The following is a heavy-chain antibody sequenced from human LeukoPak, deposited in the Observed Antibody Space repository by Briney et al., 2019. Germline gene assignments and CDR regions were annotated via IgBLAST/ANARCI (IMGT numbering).Heavy chain of an antibody. CDR2: VSLAGQT. D-gene: IGHD1-1*01. CDR1: GGSISNTNW. V-gene: IGHV4-4*02. CDR3: ARHGTSGTNLNWFDP. J-gene: IGHJ5*02. Sequence: SGTLSLTCDVSGGSISNTNWWSWVRQPPGQGLEWIGEVSLAGQTNYNPSLKSRVTISVDTSKNQFSLKLSSVTAADTAVYYCARHGTSGTNLNWFDPWGQGTLVTVSA.